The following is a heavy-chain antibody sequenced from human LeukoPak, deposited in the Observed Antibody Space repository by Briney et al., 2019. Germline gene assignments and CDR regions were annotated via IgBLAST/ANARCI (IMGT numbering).Heavy chain of an antibody. CDR1: GFTFREFA. Sequence: PGGSLRLSCTSSGFTFREFAVSWFRQAPGKGLEWIGFIRSSIYGGTPKAAASVKGRFIFSRDDSKSVAYLRMNSLKTEDTAVYYCSREWGNGNDLRPDYWGQGTLVTVSS. D-gene: IGHD1-1*01. CDR3: SREWGNGNDLRPDY. CDR2: IRSSIYGGTP. J-gene: IGHJ4*02. V-gene: IGHV3-49*03.